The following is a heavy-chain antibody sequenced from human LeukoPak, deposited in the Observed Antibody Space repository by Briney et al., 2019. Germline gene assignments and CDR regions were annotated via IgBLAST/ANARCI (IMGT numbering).Heavy chain of an antibody. CDR3: ARAWPNRYGSGSYYDH. CDR2: INVGNGKT. J-gene: IGHJ4*02. V-gene: IGHV1-3*01. Sequence: ASVKVSCKASGYTFTSYAMHWVRQAPGQGLEWMGWINVGNGKTKYSPKFQGRVTITRDTSASTAYMELSSLRSEDTAVYHCARAWPNRYGSGSYYDHWGQGALVTVSS. CDR1: GYTFTSYA. D-gene: IGHD3-10*01.